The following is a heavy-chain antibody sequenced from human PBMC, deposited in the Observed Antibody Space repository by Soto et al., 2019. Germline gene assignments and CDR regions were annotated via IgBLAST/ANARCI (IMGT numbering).Heavy chain of an antibody. CDR3: ASSQRGRTAFTFDY. J-gene: IGHJ4*02. V-gene: IGHV4-61*01. D-gene: IGHD3-16*01. CDR1: GDSVSNDNYY. CDR2: IYYSGTT. Sequence: QVQLQESGPGLVKPSETLSLTCAVSGDSVSNDNYYWSWIRQPPGKVLEWIGYIYYSGTTNYNSYLKSRLSLSVDMSKNQSSLKLASVTAADTAVYFCASSQRGRTAFTFDYWGQGALVTVSS.